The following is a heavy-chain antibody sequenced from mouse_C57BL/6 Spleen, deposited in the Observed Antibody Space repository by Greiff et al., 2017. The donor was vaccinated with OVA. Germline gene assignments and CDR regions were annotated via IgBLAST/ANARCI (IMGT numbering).Heavy chain of an antibody. D-gene: IGHD1-1*01. CDR2: FYPSDSET. Sequence: QVQLQQPGAELVRPGSSVKLSCKASGYPFTSSWWDWGKQRPGKGLEWIGNFYPSDSETHYNQKFKDKATLTVDKSSSTAYMQLSSLTSEDSAVYYCARAYYDGPFAYWGQGTLVTVSA. CDR1: GYPFTSSW. J-gene: IGHJ3*01. V-gene: IGHV1-61*01. CDR3: ARAYYDGPFAY.